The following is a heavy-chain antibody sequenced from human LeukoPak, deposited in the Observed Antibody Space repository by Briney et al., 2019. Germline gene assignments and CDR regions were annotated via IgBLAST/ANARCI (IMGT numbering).Heavy chain of an antibody. D-gene: IGHD5-12*01. CDR1: GGSISSSSYY. J-gene: IGHJ5*02. CDR2: IYYSGST. CDR3: ARVSGYSGNRRFDP. V-gene: IGHV4-39*07. Sequence: SETLSLTCTVSGGSISSSSYYWGWIRQPPGKGLEWIGSIYYSGSTYYNPSLKSRVTISVDTSKNQFSLKLSSVTAADTAVYYCARVSGYSGNRRFDPWGQGTLVTVSS.